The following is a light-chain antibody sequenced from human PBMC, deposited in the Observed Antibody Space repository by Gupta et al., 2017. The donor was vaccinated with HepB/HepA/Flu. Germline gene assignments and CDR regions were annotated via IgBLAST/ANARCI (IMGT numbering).Light chain of an antibody. J-gene: IGKJ3*01. CDR3: QQRSNCPLT. CDR1: QSVGIF. CDR2: DAS. Sequence: EIVLTQSPATLSLSPGERATLSCRASQSVGIFLAWYQQKPGQSPRLLFYDASNRATGIPARFSGSGSGTDFTLTISSLEPEDFAVYYCQQRSNCPLTFGHGTKVDIK. V-gene: IGKV3-11*01.